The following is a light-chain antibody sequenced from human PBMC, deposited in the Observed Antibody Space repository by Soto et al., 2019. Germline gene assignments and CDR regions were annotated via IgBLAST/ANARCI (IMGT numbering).Light chain of an antibody. CDR3: GTWDSSLSRGV. Sequence: QCVLKQPPSVSAAAGQKVTISCSGSSSNIGNNYVSWYQQLPGTAPKLLIYENNKRPSGIPDRFSGSKSGTSATLGITGLQTGDEADYYCGTWDSSLSRGVFGTGTKVTVL. J-gene: IGLJ1*01. V-gene: IGLV1-51*02. CDR1: SSNIGNNY. CDR2: ENN.